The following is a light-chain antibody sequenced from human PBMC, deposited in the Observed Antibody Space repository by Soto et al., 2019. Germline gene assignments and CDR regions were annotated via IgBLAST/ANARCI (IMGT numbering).Light chain of an antibody. J-gene: IGLJ1*01. CDR1: SSDVGAYNY. Sequence: QSALTHPASVSGSRGQSVAISCTGTSSDVGAYNYISWYQQHPGKAPKLLLSEVSNRPSGVSDRFSGSKSGNTASLTISGLQAEDEADYYCSSLTTSFTYVFGTGTKVTVL. CDR2: EVS. CDR3: SSLTTSFTYV. V-gene: IGLV2-14*01.